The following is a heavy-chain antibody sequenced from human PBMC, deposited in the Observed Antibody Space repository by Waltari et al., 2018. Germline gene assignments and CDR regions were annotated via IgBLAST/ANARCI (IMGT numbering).Heavy chain of an antibody. CDR3: ARDAYDSSGYSFDY. Sequence: EVQLVESGGGLVQPGGSLRLSCAASGFTFSRYWMSWVRQAPGKGLEWVTNIKQDGSEKYYVDSVKGRFTISRDNAKNSLYLQMNSLRAEDTAVYYCARDAYDSSGYSFDYWGQGTLVTVSS. V-gene: IGHV3-7*01. CDR2: IKQDGSEK. CDR1: GFTFSRYW. J-gene: IGHJ4*02. D-gene: IGHD3-22*01.